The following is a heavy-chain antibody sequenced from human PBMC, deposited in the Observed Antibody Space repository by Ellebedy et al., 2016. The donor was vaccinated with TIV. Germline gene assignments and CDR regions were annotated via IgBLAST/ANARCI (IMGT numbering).Heavy chain of an antibody. V-gene: IGHV1-8*02. CDR2: MNPNSGNT. J-gene: IGHJ4*02. CDR1: GYTFTGYY. D-gene: IGHD3-22*01. CDR3: ARASYDSSGTVNDY. Sequence: AASVKVSCKASGYTFTGYYMHWVRQATGQGLEWMGWMNPNSGNTGYAQKFRGRVTMTRNTSISTAYMELNSLTSEDTAVYSCARASYDSSGTVNDYWGQGTLVTVSS.